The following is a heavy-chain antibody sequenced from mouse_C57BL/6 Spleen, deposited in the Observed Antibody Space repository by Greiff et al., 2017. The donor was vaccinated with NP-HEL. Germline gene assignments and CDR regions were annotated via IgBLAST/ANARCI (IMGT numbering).Heavy chain of an antibody. CDR2: IDPETGGT. CDR1: GYTFTDYE. CDR3: TRTTVERGYFDV. V-gene: IGHV1-15*01. D-gene: IGHD1-1*01. J-gene: IGHJ1*03. Sequence: QVQLKESGAELVRPGASVTLSCKASGYTFTDYEMHWVKQTPVHGLEWIGAIDPETGGTAYNQKFKGKAILTADKSSSTAYMELRSLTSEDSAVYYCTRTTVERGYFDVWGTGTTVTVSS.